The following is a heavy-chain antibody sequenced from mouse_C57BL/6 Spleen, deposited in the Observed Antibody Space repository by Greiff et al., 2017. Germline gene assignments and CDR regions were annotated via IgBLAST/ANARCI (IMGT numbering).Heavy chain of an antibody. D-gene: IGHD2-3*01. CDR1: GFSLTSYG. Sequence: QVQLKESGPGLVQPSQSLSITCTVSGFSLTSYGVHWVSQSPGKGLEWLGVIWRGGSTDYNAAFISRLSISKDNSKSQVFFKMNSLQADDTAIYXCARDGHPLFDYWGQGTTLTVSS. CDR2: IWRGGST. J-gene: IGHJ2*01. V-gene: IGHV2-2*01. CDR3: ARDGHPLFDY.